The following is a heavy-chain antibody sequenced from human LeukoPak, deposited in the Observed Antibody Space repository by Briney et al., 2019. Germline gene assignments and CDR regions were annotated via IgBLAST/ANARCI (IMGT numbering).Heavy chain of an antibody. D-gene: IGHD5-18*01. CDR3: ARYKRSRGYSYGNYYYYYMDV. Sequence: SETLSLTCAVYGGSFSGYYWSWIRQPPGKGLEWIGEINHSGSTNYNPSLKSRVTISVDTSKNQFSLKLSSVTAADTAVYYCARYKRSRGYSYGNYYYYYMDVWGKGTTVTVSS. J-gene: IGHJ6*03. CDR2: INHSGST. V-gene: IGHV4-34*01. CDR1: GGSFSGYY.